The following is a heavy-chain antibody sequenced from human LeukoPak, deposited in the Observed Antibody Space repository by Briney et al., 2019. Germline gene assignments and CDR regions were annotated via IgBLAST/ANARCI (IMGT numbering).Heavy chain of an antibody. CDR1: GFTFSSYS. V-gene: IGHV3-30*18. CDR3: AKDRRIAVAGTLDY. D-gene: IGHD6-19*01. CDR2: ISYDGSNK. Sequence: GGSLRLSCAASGFTFSSYSMNWVRQAPGKGLEWVAVISYDGSNKYYADSVKGRFTISRDNSKNTLYLQMNSLRAEDTAVYYCAKDRRIAVAGTLDYWGQGTLVTVSS. J-gene: IGHJ4*02.